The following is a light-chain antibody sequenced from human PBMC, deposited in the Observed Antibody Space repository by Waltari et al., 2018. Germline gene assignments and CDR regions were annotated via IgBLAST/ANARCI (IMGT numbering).Light chain of an antibody. Sequence: QSALTQPASVSGSPGQAITHSCPGTSRDVGSYILVSWYQQQPGKAHKLMIYEVSKRPSGVSNRFSGSKSGNTASLTISGLQAEDEADYYCCSYAGSSSNWVCGGGTKLTVL. CDR3: CSYAGSSSNWV. CDR2: EVS. CDR1: SRDVGSYIL. J-gene: IGLJ3*02. V-gene: IGLV2-23*02.